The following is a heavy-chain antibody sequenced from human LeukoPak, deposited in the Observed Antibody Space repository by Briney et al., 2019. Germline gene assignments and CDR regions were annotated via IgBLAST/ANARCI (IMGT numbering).Heavy chain of an antibody. CDR2: IRYDGSNK. CDR3: AKDYASGSYFPAGVGY. Sequence: GGSLRLSYAASGFTFSSYGMHWVRQAPGKGLDWVAFIRYDGSNKYCADSVKGRFTISRDNSKNTLYLQMNSLRAEDTAVYYCAKDYASGSYFPAGVGYWGQGTLVTVSS. V-gene: IGHV3-30*02. D-gene: IGHD3-10*01. J-gene: IGHJ4*02. CDR1: GFTFSSYG.